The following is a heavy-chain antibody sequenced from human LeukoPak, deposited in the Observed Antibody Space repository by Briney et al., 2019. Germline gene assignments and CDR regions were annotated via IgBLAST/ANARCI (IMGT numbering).Heavy chain of an antibody. V-gene: IGHV3-48*02. Sequence: GGSLRLSCAASGFTFSSYSMNWVRQAPGKGLEWVSYISSSSSTIYYADSVKGRFTISRDNAKNSLYLQMNSLRDEDTAVYYCARDRHYYDSSGYPTWGQGTLVTVSS. J-gene: IGHJ4*02. CDR3: ARDRHYYDSSGYPT. D-gene: IGHD3-22*01. CDR2: ISSSSSTI. CDR1: GFTFSSYS.